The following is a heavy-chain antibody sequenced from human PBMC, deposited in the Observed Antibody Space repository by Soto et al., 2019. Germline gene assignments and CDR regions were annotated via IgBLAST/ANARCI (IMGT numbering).Heavy chain of an antibody. Sequence: ASVKVSCKVSGYTLTELSMHWVRQAPGKGLEWMGGFDPEDGETIYAQKFQGRVTMTEDTSTDTAYMELSSLRSEDTAVYYCATCSRQLVQYYYYGMDVWGQGTTVTVSS. V-gene: IGHV1-24*01. CDR3: ATCSRQLVQYYYYGMDV. J-gene: IGHJ6*02. D-gene: IGHD6-13*01. CDR2: FDPEDGET. CDR1: GYTLTELS.